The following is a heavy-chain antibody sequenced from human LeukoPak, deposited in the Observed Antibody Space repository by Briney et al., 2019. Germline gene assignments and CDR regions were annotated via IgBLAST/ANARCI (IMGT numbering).Heavy chain of an antibody. D-gene: IGHD3-3*01. CDR2: IYYSGST. J-gene: IGHJ5*02. V-gene: IGHV4-59*01. CDR1: GGSISSYY. Sequence: SETLSLTCTVSGGSISSYYWSWIRQPPGKGLEWIGYIYYSGSTNYNPSLKSRVTISVDTSKNQFSLKLSSVTAADTAVYYCARVSRFWSGYPNWFDPWGQGTLVTVSS. CDR3: ARVSRFWSGYPNWFDP.